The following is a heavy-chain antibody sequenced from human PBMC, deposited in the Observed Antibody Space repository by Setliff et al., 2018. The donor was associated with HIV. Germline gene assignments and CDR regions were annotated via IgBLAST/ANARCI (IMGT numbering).Heavy chain of an antibody. CDR3: AKVYYADSGYFDS. V-gene: IGHV4-31*03. CDR1: GDSINSGNYY. CDR2: IYYSGST. J-gene: IGHJ4*02. D-gene: IGHD3-16*01. Sequence: TSETLSLTCTVSGDSINSGNYYWSWIRQHPGKGLEWIGYIYYSGSTYYSPSLKSRLTLSIDTSKNQFSLKMNSVTAADTALYYCAKVYYADSGYFDSWGQGTLVTVSS.